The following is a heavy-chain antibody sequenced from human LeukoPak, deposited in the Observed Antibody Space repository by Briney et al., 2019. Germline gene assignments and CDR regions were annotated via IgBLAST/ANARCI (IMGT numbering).Heavy chain of an antibody. CDR3: AASYSSLSPNDY. D-gene: IGHD6-6*01. CDR2: ISGRSNYI. V-gene: IGHV3-21*01. J-gene: IGHJ4*02. CDR1: GFTFSTYS. Sequence: PGGSLRLSCEASGFTFSTYSMNWVRQAPGKGLEGVSSISGRSNYIYYADSVNAPLTISTDNAKNSLYLQMNSLRAEDTAVYYCAASYSSLSPNDYWGQGTLVIVSS.